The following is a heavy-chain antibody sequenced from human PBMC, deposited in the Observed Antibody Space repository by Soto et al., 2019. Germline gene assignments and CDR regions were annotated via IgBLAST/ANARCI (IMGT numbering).Heavy chain of an antibody. D-gene: IGHD3-22*01. CDR3: ARVYDSSGCMDV. V-gene: IGHV3-48*03. Sequence: GGSLRLSCAASGFTFSSYEMNWVRQAPGKGLEWVSYISSSGSTIYYADSVKGRFTISRDNAKNSLYLQMNSPRAEDTAVYYCARVYDSSGCMDVWGQGTTVTVSS. CDR2: ISSSGSTI. CDR1: GFTFSSYE. J-gene: IGHJ6*02.